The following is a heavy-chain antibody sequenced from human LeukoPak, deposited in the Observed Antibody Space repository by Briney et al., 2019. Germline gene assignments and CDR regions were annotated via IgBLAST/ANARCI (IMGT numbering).Heavy chain of an antibody. V-gene: IGHV4-34*01. CDR3: ARHFQRTWGYFYAMDV. Sequence: SETLSLTCAVYGGSFSGYYWSWIRQPPGKGLEWIGEINHSGSSNYNPSLKSRVTISVDTSKNQFSLKLSSVTAADTAVYYCARHFQRTWGYFYAMDVWGQGTTVTVSS. D-gene: IGHD3-3*02. CDR2: INHSGSS. CDR1: GGSFSGYY. J-gene: IGHJ6*02.